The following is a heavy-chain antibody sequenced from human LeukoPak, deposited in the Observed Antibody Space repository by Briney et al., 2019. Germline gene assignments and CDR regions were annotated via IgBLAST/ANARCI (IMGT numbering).Heavy chain of an antibody. D-gene: IGHD5-18*01. CDR1: GFTFSSYW. V-gene: IGHV3-7*01. Sequence: PGGSLRLSCAASGFTFSSYWMSWVRQAPGKGLEWVANIKQDGSEKYYVDSVKGRFTISRDNAKNSLYLQMNSLRAEDTAVYYCARVDFRDSYRFDYWGQGTLVTVSS. CDR3: ARVDFRDSYRFDY. J-gene: IGHJ4*02. CDR2: IKQDGSEK.